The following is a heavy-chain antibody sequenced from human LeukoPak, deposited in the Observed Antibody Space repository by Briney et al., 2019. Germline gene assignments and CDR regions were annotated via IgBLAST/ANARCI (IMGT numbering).Heavy chain of an antibody. CDR1: GFTFSSYE. J-gene: IGHJ6*02. D-gene: IGHD6-19*01. Sequence: GGSLRLSCAASGFTFSSYEMNWVRQAPGKGLEWVSYISSSGSTICYADSVKGRFTISRDNAKNSLYLQMNSLRAEDTAVYYCASLAIAVASYYYYGMDAWGQGTTVTVPS. CDR2: ISSSGSTI. V-gene: IGHV3-48*03. CDR3: ASLAIAVASYYYYGMDA.